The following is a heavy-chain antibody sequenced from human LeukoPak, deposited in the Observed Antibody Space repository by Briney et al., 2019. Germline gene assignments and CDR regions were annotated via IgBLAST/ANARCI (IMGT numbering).Heavy chain of an antibody. J-gene: IGHJ6*02. V-gene: IGHV3-66*01. CDR1: GGSISSSSYY. CDR3: ARDWYNSAWPVPYGMDI. CDR2: INSGGTP. D-gene: IGHD6-19*01. Sequence: ETLSHTCTVSGGSISSSSYYWGWIRQPPGKGLEWVSLINSGGTPFYADSVRARFTISRDTSKNTLYLQMDSLRVEDTAVYFCARDWYNSAWPVPYGMDIWGQGTTVTVSS.